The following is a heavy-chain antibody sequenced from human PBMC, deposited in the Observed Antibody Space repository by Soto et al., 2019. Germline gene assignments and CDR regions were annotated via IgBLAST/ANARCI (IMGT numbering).Heavy chain of an antibody. CDR2: IYHSGNT. CDR1: GVSISSSEYY. V-gene: IGHV4-39*01. Sequence: QLQLQESGPGLVKPSETLSLTCSVSGVSISSSEYYWGWVRQPPGKVLEWIGHIYHSGNTYYTPNVQSRVTISEDNYKNQVSLKLDNVTAADTAMYYCARLSLGTGSNVEYHSDYWSQGTLVTVSS. D-gene: IGHD2-2*01. J-gene: IGHJ4*02. CDR3: ARLSLGTGSNVEYHSDY.